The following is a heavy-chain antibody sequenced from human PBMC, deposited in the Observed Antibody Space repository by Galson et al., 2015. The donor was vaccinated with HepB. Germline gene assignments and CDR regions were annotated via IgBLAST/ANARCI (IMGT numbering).Heavy chain of an antibody. V-gene: IGHV3-48*03. D-gene: IGHD6-13*01. J-gene: IGHJ4*02. CDR1: GFTFSSYE. CDR3: ARGGGSSWSRNYFDY. CDR2: ISTGSGTI. Sequence: SLRLSCAASGFTFSSYEMNWVRQAPGKGLEWVSYISTGSGTIYYADSVKGRFTISRDNAKNSLYLQMNSLRAEDTAVYYCARGGGSSWSRNYFDYWGQGTLVTVSS.